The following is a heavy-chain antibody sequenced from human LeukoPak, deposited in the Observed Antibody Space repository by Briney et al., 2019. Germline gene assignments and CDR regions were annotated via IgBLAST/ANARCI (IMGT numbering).Heavy chain of an antibody. CDR2: IYYSGST. Sequence: SETLSLTCTVSGGFISSYYWSWIRQPPGKGLEWIGYIYYSGSTNYNPSLKSRVTISVDTSKNQFSLKLSSVTAADTAIYYCARSYIAASGRDAFDIWGQGTMVTVSS. V-gene: IGHV4-59*01. J-gene: IGHJ3*02. D-gene: IGHD6-13*01. CDR1: GGFISSYY. CDR3: ARSYIAASGRDAFDI.